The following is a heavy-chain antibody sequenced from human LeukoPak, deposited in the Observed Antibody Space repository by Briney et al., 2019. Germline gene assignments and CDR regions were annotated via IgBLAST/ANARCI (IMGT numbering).Heavy chain of an antibody. V-gene: IGHV4-39*01. CDR2: IYYSGST. Sequence: SETLCLTCTVSGGSISSGGYYWSWIRQHPGKGLEWIGSIYYSGSTYYNPSLKSRVTISVDTSKNQFSLKLSSVTAADTAVYYCARSFAMVRGNNWFDPWGQGTLVTVSS. D-gene: IGHD3-10*01. CDR3: ARSFAMVRGNNWFDP. J-gene: IGHJ5*02. CDR1: GGSISSGGYY.